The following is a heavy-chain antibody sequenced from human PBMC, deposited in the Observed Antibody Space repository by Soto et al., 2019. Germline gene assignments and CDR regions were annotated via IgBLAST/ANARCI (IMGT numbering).Heavy chain of an antibody. V-gene: IGHV1-69*13. CDR1: GGTFSSYA. J-gene: IGHJ3*02. CDR2: IIPIFGTA. CDR3: ARPDITYYYDSSGYGYVFDI. D-gene: IGHD3-22*01. Sequence: SVKVSCKASGGTFSSYAISWVRQAPGQGLEWMGGIIPIFGTANYAQKFQGRVTITADESTSTAYMELSSLRSEDTAVYYCARPDITYYYDSSGYGYVFDIGGQGKMVT.